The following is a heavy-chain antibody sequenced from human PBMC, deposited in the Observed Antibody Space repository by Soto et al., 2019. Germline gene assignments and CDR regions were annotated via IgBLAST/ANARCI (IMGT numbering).Heavy chain of an antibody. J-gene: IGHJ5*02. Sequence: GGSLRLSCAASGFTFSSYAMHWVRQAPGKGLEWVAVISYDGSNKYYADSVKGRFTISRDNSKNTLYLQMNSLRAEDTAVYYCARAGQSYYDSPRGDWFDPWGQGTLVTVSS. CDR1: GFTFSSYA. V-gene: IGHV3-30-3*01. D-gene: IGHD3-22*01. CDR3: ARAGQSYYDSPRGDWFDP. CDR2: ISYDGSNK.